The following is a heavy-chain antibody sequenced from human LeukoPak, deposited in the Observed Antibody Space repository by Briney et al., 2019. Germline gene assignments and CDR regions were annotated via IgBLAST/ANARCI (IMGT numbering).Heavy chain of an antibody. CDR1: GVTFSSHD. CDR2: TSYDGTTT. CDR3: AKDATLFGDQYFDY. D-gene: IGHD3-10*01. Sequence: GGTLRLSCAASGVTFSSHDMNWVRQAPGKGLEWVAMTSYDGTTTYSAASAKGRFNISTDNSKTTLYLQMNSLRLDDTAVYYCAKDATLFGDQYFDYWGQGTLVIASS. V-gene: IGHV3-30*18. J-gene: IGHJ4*02.